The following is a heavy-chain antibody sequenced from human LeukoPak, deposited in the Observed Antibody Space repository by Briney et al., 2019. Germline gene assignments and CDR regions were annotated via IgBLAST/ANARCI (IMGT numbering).Heavy chain of an antibody. J-gene: IGHJ3*02. CDR2: ISPYNGNT. Sequence: ASVKVSCKASGYTFTSYGISWVRQAPGQGLECMGWISPYNGNTNYAQNLQGRVTMTTDTSTSTAYMELRSLRSDDTAVYYCARFDSSSNWSAFDIWGQGTMVTVSS. CDR1: GYTFTSYG. D-gene: IGHD6-13*01. V-gene: IGHV1-18*01. CDR3: ARFDSSSNWSAFDI.